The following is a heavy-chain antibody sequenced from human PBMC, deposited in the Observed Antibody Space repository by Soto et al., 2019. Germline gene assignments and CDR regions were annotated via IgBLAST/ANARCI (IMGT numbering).Heavy chain of an antibody. D-gene: IGHD2-21*01. J-gene: IGHJ4*02. Sequence: ASVKVSCKASGYTFTSYDINWVRQATGQGLEWMGWMNPNSGNTGYAQKFQGRVTMTRNTSISTAYMELSSLRSEDTAVYYCARLPYCGGDCYPGRYYLNSWGQGTLVTVS. CDR1: GYTFTSYD. CDR3: ARLPYCGGDCYPGRYYLNS. CDR2: MNPNSGNT. V-gene: IGHV1-8*01.